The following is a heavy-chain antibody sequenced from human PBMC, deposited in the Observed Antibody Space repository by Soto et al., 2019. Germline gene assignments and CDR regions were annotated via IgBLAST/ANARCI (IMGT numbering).Heavy chain of an antibody. V-gene: IGHV1-18*04. CDR1: GYTFTSYG. J-gene: IGHJ4*02. Sequence: ASVKVSCKASGYTFTSYGISWVRQAPGQGLEWMGWISAYNGNTNYAQKLQGRVTMTTDTSTSTAYMELRSLRSGDTAVYYCARDNPPYYDFWSGYYGLDYWGQGTLVTVSS. D-gene: IGHD3-3*01. CDR2: ISAYNGNT. CDR3: ARDNPPYYDFWSGYYGLDY.